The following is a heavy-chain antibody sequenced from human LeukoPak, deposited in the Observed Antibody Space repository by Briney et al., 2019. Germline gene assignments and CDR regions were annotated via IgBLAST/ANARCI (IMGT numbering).Heavy chain of an antibody. J-gene: IGHJ3*02. V-gene: IGHV1-18*01. Sequence: ASVKVSCKASGYTFTNYGISWVRQAPGQGLEWMGWISAHKGNTNYAQKLQGRVTMTTDTSTSTAHMELRSLRSDDTAVYYCARDIGDWYYGSGSYLVAFDIWGQGTMVTVSS. CDR2: ISAHKGNT. CDR1: GYTFTNYG. CDR3: ARDIGDWYYGSGSYLVAFDI. D-gene: IGHD3-10*01.